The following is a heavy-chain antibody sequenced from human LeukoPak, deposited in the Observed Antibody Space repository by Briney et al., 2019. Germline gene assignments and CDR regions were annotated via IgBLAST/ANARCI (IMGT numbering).Heavy chain of an antibody. J-gene: IGHJ4*02. CDR3: ARAGWSSGWEGLVY. Sequence: SQTLSLTCAISGDSVSSNSAAWNWIRQSPSRGLEWLGRTYYRSKWYNDYAVSVKSRTTINPDTSKNQFSLQLNSVTPEDTALYYCARAGWSSGWEGLVYWGQGTLVTVSS. D-gene: IGHD6-19*01. V-gene: IGHV6-1*01. CDR1: GDSVSSNSAA. CDR2: TYYRSKWYN.